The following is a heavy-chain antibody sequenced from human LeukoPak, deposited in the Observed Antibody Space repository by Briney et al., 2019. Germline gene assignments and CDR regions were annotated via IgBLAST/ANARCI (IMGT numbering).Heavy chain of an antibody. J-gene: IGHJ4*02. V-gene: IGHV3-48*01. D-gene: IGHD3-9*01. Sequence: PGGSLRLSCAASGFTFSTYSINWVRQAPGKGLEWVSYISSNSSTIYYADSVRGRFTISRDNAKNSLYLQLNSLRAEDTAVYYCARRAYDRSPIYYFDYWGQGTLVTVSS. CDR3: ARRAYDRSPIYYFDY. CDR2: ISSNSSTI. CDR1: GFTFSTYS.